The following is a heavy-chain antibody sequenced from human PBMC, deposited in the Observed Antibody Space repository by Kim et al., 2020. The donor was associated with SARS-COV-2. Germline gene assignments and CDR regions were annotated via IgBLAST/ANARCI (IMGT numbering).Heavy chain of an antibody. J-gene: IGHJ4*02. CDR2: ISYDGSNK. D-gene: IGHD3-10*01. V-gene: IGHV3-30*18. CDR3: AKTERGELY. Sequence: GGSLRLSCAASGFTFSSYGMHWVRQAPGKGLEWVAVISYDGSNKYYADSVKGRFTISRDNSKNTLYLQMNSLRAEDTAVYYCAKTERGELYWGQGTLVTVSS. CDR1: GFTFSSYG.